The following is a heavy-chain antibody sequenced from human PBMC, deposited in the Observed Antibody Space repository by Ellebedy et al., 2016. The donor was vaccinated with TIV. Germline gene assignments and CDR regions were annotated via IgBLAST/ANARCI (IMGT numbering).Heavy chain of an antibody. CDR3: TRDPRREQPPEY. J-gene: IGHJ4*02. V-gene: IGHV3-7*03. CDR2: IKEDGSQK. D-gene: IGHD1-26*01. CDR1: GFTFSNYW. Sequence: PGGSLRLSCTASGFTFSNYWMSWVRQAPGKGPEWVAHIKEDGSQKYYVDSVEGRFSISRDNAKNSLYLQMNSLRAEDTAMYYCTRDPRREQPPEYWGQGTLVTVSS.